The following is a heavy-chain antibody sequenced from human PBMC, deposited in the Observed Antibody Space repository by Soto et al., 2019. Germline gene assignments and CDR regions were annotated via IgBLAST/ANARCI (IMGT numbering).Heavy chain of an antibody. V-gene: IGHV4-59*01. CDR1: GGSTNSYY. J-gene: IGHJ4*02. Sequence: QVQLQESGPGLVKPSETLSLTCSVSGGSTNSYYWSWIRQPPGKGLEWIGYIFHSGSTNYNPSLESRVTISVDTSKNQFSLRLSSVTAADTAVYYCARDLGAAPLFYWGQGTLVTVSS. CDR3: ARDLGAAPLFY. D-gene: IGHD3-3*01. CDR2: IFHSGST.